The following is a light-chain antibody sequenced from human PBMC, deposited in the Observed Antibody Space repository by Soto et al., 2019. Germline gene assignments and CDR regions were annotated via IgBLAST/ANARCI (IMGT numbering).Light chain of an antibody. CDR2: DVS. J-gene: IGLJ1*01. V-gene: IGLV2-14*01. CDR3: SSYTTSNTRQIV. Sequence: QSVLTQPASVSGSPGQSITISCTGTSSDVGGYNYVSWYQQHPGKAPEFMIYDVSNRPSGVSNRFSGSKSGNTASLTISGLQAGDEADYYCSSYTTSNTRQIVFGTGTKVTVL. CDR1: SSDVGGYNY.